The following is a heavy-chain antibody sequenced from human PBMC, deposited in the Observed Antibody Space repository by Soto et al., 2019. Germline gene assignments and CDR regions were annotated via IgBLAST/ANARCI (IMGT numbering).Heavy chain of an antibody. CDR1: GDSISSTHW. J-gene: IGHJ5*02. Sequence: QVYLHQSGPGLVKPSGTLSLTCAVSGDSISSTHWWTWVRQTPGEGLEWIGEVYHSGSTSYNPSRKSRATISVDKFTNQFPLTLTSVPAADTAVYFCATLPRRIVLKVLPIPTWGQGTLVSVTS. CDR2: VYHSGST. CDR3: ATLPRRIVLKVLPIPT. D-gene: IGHD2-2*02. V-gene: IGHV4-4*02.